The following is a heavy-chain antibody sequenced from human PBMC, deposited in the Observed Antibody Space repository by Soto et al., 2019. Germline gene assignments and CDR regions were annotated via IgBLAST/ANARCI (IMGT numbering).Heavy chain of an antibody. CDR3: ARSDYGGNPGWYFDL. CDR2: IYSGGST. Sequence: GGSLRLSCAASGFTFSSYAMSWVRQAPGKGLEWVSVIYSGGSTYYADSEKGRFTISRDNSKNTMYLQMNSLRAEDTAVYYCARSDYGGNPGWYFDLWGRGTLVTVSS. J-gene: IGHJ2*01. CDR1: GFTFSSYA. D-gene: IGHD4-17*01. V-gene: IGHV3-66*02.